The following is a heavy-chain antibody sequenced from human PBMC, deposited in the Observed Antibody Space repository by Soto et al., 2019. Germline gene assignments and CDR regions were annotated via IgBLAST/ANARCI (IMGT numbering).Heavy chain of an antibody. Sequence: QVQLVQSGAEVKKPGSSVKVSWKASGGTFSSYAISWVRQAPGQGLEWMGGIIPIFGTANYAQKFQGRVTITADESTSTAYMELSSLRSEDTAVYYCARVDSSGYYPSYYYYGMDVWGQGTTVTVSS. D-gene: IGHD3-22*01. CDR1: GGTFSSYA. J-gene: IGHJ6*02. CDR2: IIPIFGTA. CDR3: ARVDSSGYYPSYYYYGMDV. V-gene: IGHV1-69*01.